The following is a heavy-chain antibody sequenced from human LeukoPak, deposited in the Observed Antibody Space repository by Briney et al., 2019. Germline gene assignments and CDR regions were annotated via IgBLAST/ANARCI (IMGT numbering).Heavy chain of an antibody. CDR3: ARHREWLVHPFDY. Sequence: PSETLSLTCTVSGGSISSYYWSWIRQPPGKGLEWIGYIYYSGSTNYNPSLKSRVTISVDTSKNRFSLKLSSVTAADTAVYYCARHREWLVHPFDYWGQGTLVTVSS. V-gene: IGHV4-59*08. CDR1: GGSISSYY. CDR2: IYYSGST. J-gene: IGHJ4*02. D-gene: IGHD6-19*01.